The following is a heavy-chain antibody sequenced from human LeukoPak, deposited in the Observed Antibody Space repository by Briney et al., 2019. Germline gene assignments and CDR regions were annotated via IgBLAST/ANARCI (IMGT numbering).Heavy chain of an antibody. J-gene: IGHJ4*02. V-gene: IGHV3-74*01. CDR2: INSDGSST. D-gene: IGHD6-13*01. CDR1: GFTFSSYW. Sequence: PGGSLRLFCAASGFTFSSYWMHWVRQAPGKGLVWVSRINSDGSSTYYADSVKGRFTISRDNAKNTLYLQMDSLRAEDTAVYYCARGSPGYSSSYFDYWGQGTLVSVSS. CDR3: ARGSPGYSSSYFDY.